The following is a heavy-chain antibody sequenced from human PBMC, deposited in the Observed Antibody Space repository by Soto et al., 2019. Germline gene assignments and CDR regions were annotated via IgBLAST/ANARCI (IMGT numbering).Heavy chain of an antibody. CDR2: IWHDGSNT. D-gene: IGHD6-13*01. Sequence: PGGSLRLSCAASGFTFSSYVMHWVRQGPGKGLEWVAVIWHDGSNTYYAASMKGRFSISRDNSKNTLYLQMNSLRVEDTAVYYCATDPSIGGVTASGNWFDPWGQGTLVTVSS. CDR3: ATDPSIGGVTASGNWFDP. V-gene: IGHV3-33*01. CDR1: GFTFSSYV. J-gene: IGHJ5*02.